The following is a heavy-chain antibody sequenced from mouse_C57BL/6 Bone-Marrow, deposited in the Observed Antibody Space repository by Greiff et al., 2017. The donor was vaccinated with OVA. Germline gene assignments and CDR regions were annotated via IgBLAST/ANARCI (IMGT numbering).Heavy chain of an antibody. Sequence: EVQLQQSGAELVRPGASVKLSCTASGFNIKDDYMHWVKQRPEQGLEWIGWIDPENGDTEYASKFQGKATITADTSSNTAYLQLSSLTSEDTAVDYCTLLFLRFYYFDYWGQGTTLTVSS. CDR1: GFNIKDDY. V-gene: IGHV14-4*01. D-gene: IGHD1-1*01. CDR2: IDPENGDT. J-gene: IGHJ2*01. CDR3: TLLFLRFYYFDY.